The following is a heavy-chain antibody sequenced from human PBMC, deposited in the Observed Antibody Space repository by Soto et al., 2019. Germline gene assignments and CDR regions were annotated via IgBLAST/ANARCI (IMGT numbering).Heavy chain of an antibody. D-gene: IGHD3-16*01. CDR1: GGSISSSHW. CDR2: IYHSGST. J-gene: IGHJ4*02. Sequence: QVQLQESGPGLVKPSGTLSLSCAVSGGSISSSHWWTWVRQPPGKGLEWIGEIYHSGSTNYNPSLKSRVTMSVDTSRNQFSLNRGSVTAADTAVYYCARSGGGEDYWGQGILVTVSS. V-gene: IGHV4-4*02. CDR3: ARSGGGEDY.